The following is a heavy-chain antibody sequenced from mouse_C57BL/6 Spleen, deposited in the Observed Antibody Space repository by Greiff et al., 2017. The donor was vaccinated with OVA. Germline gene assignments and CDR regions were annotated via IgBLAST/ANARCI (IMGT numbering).Heavy chain of an antibody. D-gene: IGHD1-1*01. CDR2: IDPETGGT. CDR1: GYTFTDYE. V-gene: IGHV1-15*01. Sequence: QVQLQQSGAELVRPGASVTLSCKASGYTFTDYEMHWVKQTPVHGLEWIGAIDPETGGTAYNQKFKGKAILTADKSSSTAYMELRSLTSEDSAVYYCTRSSGSSLAWFAYWGQGTLVTVSA. J-gene: IGHJ3*01. CDR3: TRSSGSSLAWFAY.